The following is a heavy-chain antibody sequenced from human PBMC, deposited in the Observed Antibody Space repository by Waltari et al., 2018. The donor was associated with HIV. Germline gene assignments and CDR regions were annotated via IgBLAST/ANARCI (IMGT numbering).Heavy chain of an antibody. CDR2: IYNNGNT. Sequence: QVQLQESGPGLLRPSQTLSLTCAVSGVSIILGGYSWSWVRQHPRTGLEWIGHIYNNGNTYYNPSLQSRVTISLDTSQHQFSLRLNSVTAADNGVYYCARGRKGYLGIEDFDSWGQGTLVTVTS. D-gene: IGHD2-15*01. V-gene: IGHV4-31*11. CDR1: GVSIILGGYS. CDR3: ARGRKGYLGIEDFDS. J-gene: IGHJ4*02.